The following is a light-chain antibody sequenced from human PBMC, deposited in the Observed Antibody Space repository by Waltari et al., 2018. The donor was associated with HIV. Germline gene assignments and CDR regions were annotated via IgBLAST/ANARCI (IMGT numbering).Light chain of an antibody. J-gene: IGKJ1*01. V-gene: IGKV3-20*01. Sequence: EIVLTQPPGTLSLSPGERATLSCRASQTVSANYLAWYQQKPGQAPRLRIYDASTRATGIPDRCTGSGSGTDFTLTISRREPEDCALYYCQQYGSSPRTFGQGTKVEVK. CDR3: QQYGSSPRT. CDR1: QTVSANY. CDR2: DAS.